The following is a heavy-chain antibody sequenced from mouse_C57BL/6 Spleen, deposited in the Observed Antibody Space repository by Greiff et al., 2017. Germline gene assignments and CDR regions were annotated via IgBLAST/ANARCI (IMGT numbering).Heavy chain of an antibody. D-gene: IGHD2-4*01. Sequence: VHVKQSGAELVRPGASVKLSCTASGFNIKDDYMHWVKQRPDQGLEWIGRIDPEDGDTEYAPKFQGKATMTADTSSNTAYLQLSSLTSEDTAVYYCTRSWDYDEVDCYAMDYWGQGTSVTVSS. CDR2: IDPEDGDT. V-gene: IGHV14-1*01. CDR1: GFNIKDDY. J-gene: IGHJ4*01. CDR3: TRSWDYDEVDCYAMDY.